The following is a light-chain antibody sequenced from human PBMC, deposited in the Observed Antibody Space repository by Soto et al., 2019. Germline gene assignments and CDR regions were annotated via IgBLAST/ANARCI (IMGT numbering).Light chain of an antibody. V-gene: IGKV3-11*01. J-gene: IGKJ1*01. CDR1: QSVSSD. Sequence: EIVVTQAPATLSLSPGERATLSCRASQSVSSDLAWYQQKPGQAPRLLIYDASNRAPGIPARFSGSGSGTDFTLPISSLEPEDFAVYYCQQRSNWPWTFGQGTKVEIK. CDR3: QQRSNWPWT. CDR2: DAS.